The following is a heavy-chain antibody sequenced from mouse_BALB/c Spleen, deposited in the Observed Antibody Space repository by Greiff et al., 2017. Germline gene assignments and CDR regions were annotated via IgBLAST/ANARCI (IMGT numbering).Heavy chain of an antibody. CDR3: ARGYGYPSWFAY. CDR1: GFTFTSYV. V-gene: IGHV1-14*01. CDR2: INPYNDGT. J-gene: IGHJ3*01. D-gene: IGHD2-2*01. Sequence: VQLQQSGPELVKPGASVKMSCTASGFTFTSYVMHWVKQQPGQGLEWIGYINPYNDGTKYNEKFKGKATLTSDKSSSTAYMELSSLTSEDTAVYDCARGYGYPSWFAYWGQGTLVTVSA.